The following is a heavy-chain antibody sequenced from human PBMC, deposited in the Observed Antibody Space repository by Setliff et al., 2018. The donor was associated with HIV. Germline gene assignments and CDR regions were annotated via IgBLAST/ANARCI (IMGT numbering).Heavy chain of an antibody. CDR1: GYSFSNFW. CDR2: IYPGDSNT. CDR3: ARPSRSGYSIDFDL. V-gene: IGHV5-51*01. J-gene: IGHJ3*01. D-gene: IGHD3-3*01. Sequence: PGESLTISCEASGYSFSNFWIAWVRQTPEKGLEWMGIIYPGDSNTRYSPSFKGQVTISVDKSFRTAYLQWSSLKASDTGLYYCARPSRSGYSIDFDLWGQGTLVTVSS.